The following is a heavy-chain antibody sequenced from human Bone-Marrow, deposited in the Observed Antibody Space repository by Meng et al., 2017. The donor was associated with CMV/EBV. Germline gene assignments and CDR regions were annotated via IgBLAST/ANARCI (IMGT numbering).Heavy chain of an antibody. CDR2: ISPSGTNT. CDR1: GITFQTYW. CDR3: SGIPPNLTGDMNFFFSLGV. D-gene: IGHD3-16*01. Sequence: GGSLRLSCEVSGITFQTYWMHWVRQSPGKGLIWLSGISPSGTNTSSADSVKGRFTTSRASVKTILYLHLNSLSAEDTAVYFCSGIPPNLTGDMNFFFSLGVWGHGTTVTVSS. J-gene: IGHJ6*02. V-gene: IGHV3-74*01.